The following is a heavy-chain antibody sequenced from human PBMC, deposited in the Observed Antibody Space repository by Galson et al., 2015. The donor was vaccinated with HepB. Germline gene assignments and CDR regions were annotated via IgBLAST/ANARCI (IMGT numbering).Heavy chain of an antibody. Sequence: SLRLSCAASGFTFSSYGMHWVRQAPGKGLEWVAVISYDGSNKYYADSVKGRFTISRDNSKNTLYLQMNSLRAEDTAVYYCAKDASGDRSLWSDYWGQGTLVTVSS. D-gene: IGHD4-17*01. V-gene: IGHV3-30*18. J-gene: IGHJ4*02. CDR1: GFTFSSYG. CDR3: AKDASGDRSLWSDY. CDR2: ISYDGSNK.